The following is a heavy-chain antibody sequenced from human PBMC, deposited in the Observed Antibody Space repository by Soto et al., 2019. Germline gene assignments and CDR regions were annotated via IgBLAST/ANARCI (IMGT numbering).Heavy chain of an antibody. D-gene: IGHD2-15*01. CDR2: TGSGAGPG. Sequence: SVKVSCKASGGSLSTNPISWVRQAPGQGLEWMGGTGSGAGPGNHAQKFQGRLTVTADKSTSTVYMELTNLSSEDTAVYYCARRDSGGFYRFFDSWGQGTLVTVSS. CDR3: ARRDSGGFYRFFDS. CDR1: GGSLSTNP. J-gene: IGHJ4*02. V-gene: IGHV1-69*06.